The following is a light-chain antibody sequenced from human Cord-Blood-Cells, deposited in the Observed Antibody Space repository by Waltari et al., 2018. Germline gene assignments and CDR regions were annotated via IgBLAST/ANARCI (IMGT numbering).Light chain of an antibody. CDR3: QVWDSSSNHWV. CDR1: KIGSKS. Sequence: SYVLTQPPSVSVAPGKTARITCGGNKIGSKSEHWYQQKPGQAPVLVIYYDSDRPSGIPERFSGSNSGNTATLTISRVEAGDEADYYCQVWDSSSNHWVFGGGTKLTVL. J-gene: IGLJ3*02. CDR2: YDS. V-gene: IGLV3-21*04.